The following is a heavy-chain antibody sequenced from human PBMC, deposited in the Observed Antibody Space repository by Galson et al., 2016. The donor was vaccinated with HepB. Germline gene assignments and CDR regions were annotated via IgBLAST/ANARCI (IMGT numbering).Heavy chain of an antibody. CDR2: IGTAGDT. Sequence: SLRLSCAASGFTFSSYDMHWVRQATGKGLEWVSAIGTAGDTHYSGSVKGRFTISRENAKNSLYLQMNSLRAGDTAVYYCAREASGSYLGNAFDIWGQGTMVTVSS. D-gene: IGHD1-26*01. CDR1: GFTFSSYD. CDR3: AREASGSYLGNAFDI. J-gene: IGHJ3*02. V-gene: IGHV3-13*01.